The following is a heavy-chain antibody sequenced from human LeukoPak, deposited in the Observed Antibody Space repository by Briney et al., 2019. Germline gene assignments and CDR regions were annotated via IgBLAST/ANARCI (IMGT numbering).Heavy chain of an antibody. D-gene: IGHD3-9*01. J-gene: IGHJ4*02. CDR2: IKSKPDGGTT. CDR1: GFTFSNAW. CDR3: TTLSYDIHY. V-gene: IGHV3-15*01. Sequence: GGSLRLSCAASGFTFSNAWMTWVRQAPGKGLEWVGRIKSKPDGGTTDYAAPVKGRFTISRDDSKNTLYLQMNSLKTEGTAVYYCTTLSYDIHYWGQGTLVTVSS.